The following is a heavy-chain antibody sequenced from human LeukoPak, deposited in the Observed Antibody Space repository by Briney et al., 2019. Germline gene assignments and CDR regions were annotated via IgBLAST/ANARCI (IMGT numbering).Heavy chain of an antibody. V-gene: IGHV4-34*01. Sequence: SETLSLTCAVNGGSFSGYYWSWIRQPPGKGLEWIGEINHSGSTNYNPSLKSRVTISVDTSKNQFSLRLSSVTAADTAVYYCARGRIAAQPNHWYFDLWGRGTLVTVSS. J-gene: IGHJ2*01. CDR2: INHSGST. D-gene: IGHD6-13*01. CDR1: GGSFSGYY. CDR3: ARGRIAAQPNHWYFDL.